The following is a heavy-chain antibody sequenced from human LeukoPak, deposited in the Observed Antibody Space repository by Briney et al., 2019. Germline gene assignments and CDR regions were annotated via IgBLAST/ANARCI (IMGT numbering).Heavy chain of an antibody. J-gene: IGHJ4*02. CDR2: IYHSGST. V-gene: IGHV4-39*07. CDR3: ARDQYSYDSSGYFRFDY. D-gene: IGHD3-22*01. Sequence: RASETLSLTCTVSGGSISSSSYYWGWIRQPPGKGLEWIGSIYHSGSTYYNPSLKSRVTISVDTSNNQFSLKLRSVTAADTAVYYCARDQYSYDSSGYFRFDYWGQGTPVTVSS. CDR1: GGSISSSSYY.